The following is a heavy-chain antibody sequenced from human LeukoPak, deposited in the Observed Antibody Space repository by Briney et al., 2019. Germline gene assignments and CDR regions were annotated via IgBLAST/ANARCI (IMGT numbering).Heavy chain of an antibody. CDR1: DGSISSYY. Sequence: SETLSLTCTVSDGSISSYYWSWIRQPAGKGLEWIGRIYTSGSTNYNPSLKSRVTMSVDTSKNQFSLKLSSVTAADTAVYYCARVQGIAAAGKGFWFDPWGQGTLVTVSS. CDR2: IYTSGST. J-gene: IGHJ5*02. V-gene: IGHV4-4*07. D-gene: IGHD6-13*01. CDR3: ARVQGIAAAGKGFWFDP.